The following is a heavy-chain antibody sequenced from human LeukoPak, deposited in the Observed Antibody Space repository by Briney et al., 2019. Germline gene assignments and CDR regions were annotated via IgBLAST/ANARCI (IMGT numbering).Heavy chain of an antibody. Sequence: GGSLRLSCAASGFTFSHYAMNWVRQAPGKGLEWVSYINDDNSDIHYADSVRGRFTISRDNARNILHLQLSSLRVEDTAVYYCARDTFQPGLIDSWGQGTLVIVSS. J-gene: IGHJ4*02. CDR1: GFTFSHYA. CDR2: INDDNSDI. CDR3: ARDTFQPGLIDS. D-gene: IGHD2-2*01. V-gene: IGHV3-21*05.